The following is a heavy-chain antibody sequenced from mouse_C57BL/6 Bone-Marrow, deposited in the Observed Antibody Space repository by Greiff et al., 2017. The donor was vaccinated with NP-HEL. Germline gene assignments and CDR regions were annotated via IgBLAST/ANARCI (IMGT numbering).Heavy chain of an antibody. V-gene: IGHV14-1*01. CDR1: GFNIKDYY. Sequence: EVKLMESGAELVRPGASVKLSCTASGFNIKDYYMHWVKQSPEQGLEWIGRIDPEDGDTEYAPKFQGKATMTADTSSNTAYLQLSSLTSEDTAVYYCTWYGSSPAWFAYWGQGTLVTVSA. CDR2: IDPEDGDT. D-gene: IGHD1-1*01. CDR3: TWYGSSPAWFAY. J-gene: IGHJ3*01.